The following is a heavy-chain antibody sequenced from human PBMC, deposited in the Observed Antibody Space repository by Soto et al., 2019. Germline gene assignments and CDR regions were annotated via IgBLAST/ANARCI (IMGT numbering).Heavy chain of an antibody. CDR3: ARLLPGIAVAVDY. J-gene: IGHJ4*02. D-gene: IGHD6-19*01. V-gene: IGHV4-39*01. Sequence: PSETLSLTCTVSGGSISSSSYYWGWIRQPPGKGLEWIGSIYYSGSTYYNPSLKSRVTISVDTSKNQFSLKLSSVTAADTAVYYCARLLPGIAVAVDYWGQGTRVTVSS. CDR2: IYYSGST. CDR1: GGSISSSSYY.